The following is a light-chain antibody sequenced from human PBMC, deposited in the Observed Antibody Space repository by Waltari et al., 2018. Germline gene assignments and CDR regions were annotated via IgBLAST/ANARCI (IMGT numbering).Light chain of an antibody. CDR3: QTGGHGTWV. CDR2: VNSDGSH. Sequence: QLVLTQSPSASASLGASVKLTCTLSSGHSSNVIAWHQQQPEKGPRYLMKVNSDGSHSKGDDSPVRFSGFGSGAGAYLTISRRQAEDEADDYFQTGGHGTWVFGGGTKLTVL. V-gene: IGLV4-69*01. CDR1: SGHSSNV. J-gene: IGLJ3*02.